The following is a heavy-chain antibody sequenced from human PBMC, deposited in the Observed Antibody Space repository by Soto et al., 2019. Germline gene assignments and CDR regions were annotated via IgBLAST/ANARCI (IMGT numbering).Heavy chain of an antibody. D-gene: IGHD4-17*01. CDR2: TYYRSKWYH. CDR1: GDSVSSKSAA. CDR3: ARTNGYLDY. V-gene: IGHV6-1*01. J-gene: IGHJ4*02. Sequence: PSQTLSLTCAISGDSVSSKSAAWNWIRQSPSRGLEWLGRTYYRSKWYHEYAVSVKGRITINPDTSKNQFSLQLNSVTPEDAAVDYCARTNGYLDYWGQGTLVTVSS.